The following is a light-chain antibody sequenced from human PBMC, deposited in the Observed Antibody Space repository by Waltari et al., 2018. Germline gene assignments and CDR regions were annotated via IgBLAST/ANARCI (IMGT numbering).Light chain of an antibody. CDR3: QHYVRLPAT. CDR2: GAS. J-gene: IGKJ1*01. CDR1: QSVSRA. Sequence: IVLTQSPGSLSSSPGERVTLSCRASQSVSRALAWYQQKPGQAPRLLIFGASNRATGNADRFSGSGSETNFSLTISRLEPEDCAVYYCQHYVRLPATFGRGTKVEIK. V-gene: IGKV3-20*01.